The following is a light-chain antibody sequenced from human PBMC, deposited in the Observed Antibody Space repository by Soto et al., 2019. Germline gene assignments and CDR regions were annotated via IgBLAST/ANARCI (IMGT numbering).Light chain of an antibody. CDR1: QSISNY. V-gene: IGKV1-39*01. Sequence: DIQMTQSPSSLSASVGDRVTIPCRASQSISNYLNWYQQKPGKAPKLLIYAASSLQSGVPSRFSGSGSGTDFTLTISSLQPEDFATYYCQQSDSTSITFGQGTRLEIK. CDR2: AAS. CDR3: QQSDSTSIT. J-gene: IGKJ5*01.